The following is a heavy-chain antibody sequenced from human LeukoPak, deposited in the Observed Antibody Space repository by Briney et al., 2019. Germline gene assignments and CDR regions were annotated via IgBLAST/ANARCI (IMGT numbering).Heavy chain of an antibody. J-gene: IGHJ4*02. CDR3: ARVVQSGSYHDDY. CDR2: IIPILGIA. CDR1: GGTFSSYA. Sequence: SVKVSCKASGGTFSSYAISWVRQAPGQGLEWMGRIIPILGIANYAQEFQGRVTITADKSTSTAYMELSSLRSEDTAVYYCARVVQSGSYHDDYWGQGTLVTVSS. V-gene: IGHV1-69*04. D-gene: IGHD1-26*01.